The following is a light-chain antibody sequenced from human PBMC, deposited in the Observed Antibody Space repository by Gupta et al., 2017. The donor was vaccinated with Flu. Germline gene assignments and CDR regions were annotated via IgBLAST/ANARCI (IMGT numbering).Light chain of an antibody. Sequence: DIVMTQSPVSLPVTPGEPAPISCRSSQSLLHQNGYNYLDLYLQKPGQYPQLLIYMGSIRASGVPDRLSGTGSGTDFTLKISRVEAEDVGVYYCMQATPRPPTFGQGTKLAI. J-gene: IGKJ2*01. CDR2: MGS. V-gene: IGKV2-28*01. CDR1: QSLLHQNGYNY. CDR3: MQATPRPPT.